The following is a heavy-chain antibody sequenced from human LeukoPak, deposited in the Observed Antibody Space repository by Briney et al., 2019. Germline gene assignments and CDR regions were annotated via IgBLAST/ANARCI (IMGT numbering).Heavy chain of an antibody. CDR3: ARASGSGVIYYFDY. CDR1: GGTFSSYA. V-gene: IGHV1-69*04. D-gene: IGHD3-10*01. CDR2: IIPILGIA. Sequence: GASVKVSCKASGGTFSSYAISWVRQAPGQGLEWMGRIIPILGIANYAQKFQGRVTITADKSTSTAYMELSSLRSEDTAVYYCARASGSGVIYYFDYWGQGTLVTVSS. J-gene: IGHJ4*02.